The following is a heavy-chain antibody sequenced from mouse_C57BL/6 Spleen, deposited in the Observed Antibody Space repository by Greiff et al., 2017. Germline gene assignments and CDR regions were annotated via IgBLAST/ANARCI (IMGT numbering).Heavy chain of an antibody. CDR2: IDPSDSYT. CDR3: AMVTTVVDNYFDY. CDR1: GYTFTSYW. Sequence: VQLQQPGAELVMPGASVKLSCKASGYTFTSYWMHWVKQRPGQGLEWIGEIDPSDSYTNYNQKFKGKSTLTVDKSSSTAYMQLSSLTSEDSAVYYCAMVTTVVDNYFDYWGQGTTLTVSS. V-gene: IGHV1-69*01. J-gene: IGHJ2*01. D-gene: IGHD1-1*01.